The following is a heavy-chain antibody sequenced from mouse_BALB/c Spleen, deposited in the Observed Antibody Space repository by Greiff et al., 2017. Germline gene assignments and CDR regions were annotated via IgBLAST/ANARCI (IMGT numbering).Heavy chain of an antibody. CDR1: GYSITSDYA. Sequence: EVQGVESGPGLVKPSQSLSLTCTVTGYSITSDYAWNWIRQFPGNKLEWMGYISYSGSTSYNPSLKSRISITRDTSKNQFFLQLNSVTTEDTATYYCASTNWAYFDYWGQGTTLTVSS. J-gene: IGHJ2*01. CDR3: ASTNWAYFDY. V-gene: IGHV3-2*02. D-gene: IGHD4-1*01. CDR2: ISYSGST.